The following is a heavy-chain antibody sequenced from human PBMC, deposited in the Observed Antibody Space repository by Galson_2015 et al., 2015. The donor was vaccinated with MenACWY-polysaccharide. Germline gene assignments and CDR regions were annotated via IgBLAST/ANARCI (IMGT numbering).Heavy chain of an antibody. V-gene: IGHV3-30-3*01. Sequence: LSCAASGFTFSSYAMHWVRQAPGTGLEWVAVISYNGNNIYYADSEEGRFTISRDNFKSTLYLQMNSLRPEDTAVYYCARSYCDRTTCYGMDVWGQGTMVTVSS. CDR3: ARSYCDRTTCYGMDV. D-gene: IGHD2-21*01. CDR1: GFTFSSYA. CDR2: ISYNGNNI. J-gene: IGHJ6*02.